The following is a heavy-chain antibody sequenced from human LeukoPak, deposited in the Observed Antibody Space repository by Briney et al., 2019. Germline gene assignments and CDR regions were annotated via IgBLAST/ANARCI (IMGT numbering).Heavy chain of an antibody. J-gene: IGHJ4*02. V-gene: IGHV1-46*01. CDR1: GYTFTSYY. Sequence: ASVKVSCKASGYTFTSYYMHWVRQAPGQGLEWMGIINPSGGSTSYAQKFQGRVTMTRDTSISTAYMELSRLRSDDTAVYYCARDLYVLVRGVIAPFDYWGQGTLVTVSS. D-gene: IGHD3-10*01. CDR3: ARDLYVLVRGVIAPFDY. CDR2: INPSGGST.